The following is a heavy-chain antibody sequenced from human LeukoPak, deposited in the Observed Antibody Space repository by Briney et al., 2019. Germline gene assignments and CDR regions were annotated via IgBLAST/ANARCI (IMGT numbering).Heavy chain of an antibody. Sequence: SETLSLTCTVSGGSISSSSYYWGWIRQPPGKGLEWIGSIYYSGSTYYNPSLKSRVTISVDTSKNQFSLKLSSVTAADTAVYYCARDRGVLMVPRGDFDYWGQGTLVTVSS. V-gene: IGHV4-39*02. CDR1: GGSISSSSYY. CDR3: ARDRGVLMVPRGDFDY. J-gene: IGHJ4*02. D-gene: IGHD2-8*01. CDR2: IYYSGST.